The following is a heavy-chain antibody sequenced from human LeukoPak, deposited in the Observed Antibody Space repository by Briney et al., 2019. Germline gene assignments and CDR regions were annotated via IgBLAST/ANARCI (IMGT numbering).Heavy chain of an antibody. CDR3: ARLADTTVANYSLDY. V-gene: IGHV4-4*09. J-gene: IGHJ4*02. Sequence: PSETLSLTCTVSGGSISNYFWSWIRQPPGKGLEWIGYIFISGGTNYNPSLKSRVTMSEDRSKNQFSLELSSVTAADTAVYYCARLADTTVANYSLDYWGQGTLVTVSS. D-gene: IGHD5-24*01. CDR1: GGSISNYF. CDR2: IFISGGT.